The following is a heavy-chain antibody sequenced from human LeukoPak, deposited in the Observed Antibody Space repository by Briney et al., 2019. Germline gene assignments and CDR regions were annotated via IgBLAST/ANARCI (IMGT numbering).Heavy chain of an antibody. CDR3: ARDRYCSGGSCYFYYGMDV. V-gene: IGHV3-66*01. D-gene: IGHD2-15*01. CDR1: GFTVSSNY. J-gene: IGHJ6*02. CDR2: IYSGGST. Sequence: PGGSLRLSCAASGFTVSSNYMSWARQAPGKGLEWVSVIYSGGSTYYADSVKGRFTISRDNSKNTLYLQMNSLRAEDTAVYYCARDRYCSGGSCYFYYGMDVWGQGTTVTVSS.